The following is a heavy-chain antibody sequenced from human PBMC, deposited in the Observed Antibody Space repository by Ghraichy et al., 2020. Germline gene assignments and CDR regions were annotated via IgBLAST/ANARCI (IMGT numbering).Heavy chain of an antibody. CDR2: FYYSGST. Sequence: SETLSLTCTVSGGSISSYYWSWIRQPPGKGLEWIGYFYYSGSTNYNPSLKSRVTISVDTSKNQFSLKLSSVTAADTAVYYCARRSAHSSWYFDLWGRGTLVTVSS. J-gene: IGHJ2*01. CDR1: GGSISSYY. D-gene: IGHD2-15*01. V-gene: IGHV4-59*08. CDR3: ARRSAHSSWYFDL.